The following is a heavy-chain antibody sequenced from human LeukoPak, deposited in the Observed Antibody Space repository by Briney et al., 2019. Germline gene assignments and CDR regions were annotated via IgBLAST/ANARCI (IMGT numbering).Heavy chain of an antibody. CDR1: GGTFSSYA. CDR2: INPSGGST. CDR3: ARGGTTLPYYFDY. D-gene: IGHD3-16*01. Sequence: ASVKVSCKASGGTFSSYAISWVRQAPGQGLEWMGIINPSGGSTSYAQKFQGRVTMTRDTSTSTVYMELSSLRSEDTAVYYCARGGTTLPYYFDYWGQGTLVTVSS. V-gene: IGHV1-46*01. J-gene: IGHJ4*02.